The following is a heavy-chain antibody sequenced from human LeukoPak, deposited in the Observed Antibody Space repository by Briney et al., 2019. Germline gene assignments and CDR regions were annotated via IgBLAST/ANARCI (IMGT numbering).Heavy chain of an antibody. CDR1: GYTFTSYY. Sequence: ASVKVSCKASGYTFTSYYMHWVRQAPGQGLEWMGIINPSGGSTSYAQKFQGRVTMTRDTSTSTVYMELSSLRSEDTAVYYCAREYCSGGSCSEMLRWGQGTLVTVS. CDR2: INPSGGST. J-gene: IGHJ4*02. CDR3: AREYCSGGSCSEMLR. V-gene: IGHV1-46*01. D-gene: IGHD2-15*01.